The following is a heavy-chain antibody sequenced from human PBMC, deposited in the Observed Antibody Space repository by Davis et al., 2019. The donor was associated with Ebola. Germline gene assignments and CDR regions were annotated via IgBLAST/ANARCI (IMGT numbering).Heavy chain of an antibody. CDR2: IYYSGST. V-gene: IGHV4-31*03. D-gene: IGHD3-16*02. CDR1: CGSISSGRYY. Sequence: SETLSLTCTVSCGSISSGRYYWSWIRQHPGKGLEWIAYIYYSGSTYYNPSLQSRVTISVDTSKNQFSLKLSSVTAADTAVYYCARDYRSWGMDVWGQGTTVSVSS. CDR3: ARDYRSWGMDV. J-gene: IGHJ6*02.